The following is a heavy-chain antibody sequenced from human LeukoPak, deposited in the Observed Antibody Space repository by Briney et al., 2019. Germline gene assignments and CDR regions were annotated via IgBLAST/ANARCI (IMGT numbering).Heavy chain of an antibody. V-gene: IGHV3-23*01. CDR2: ICDSGDTT. CDR1: GFSFRNYA. J-gene: IGHJ4*02. CDR3: AKRSGSAGGDFDY. D-gene: IGHD3-10*01. Sequence: GGSLRLSCATSGFSFRNYAMRWVRHALGEGLWWGSGICDSGDTTYYADSAEGRFTISRDNSKNALYLQMNSLRVEETAQYYCAKRSGSAGGDFDYWGQGILVTVS.